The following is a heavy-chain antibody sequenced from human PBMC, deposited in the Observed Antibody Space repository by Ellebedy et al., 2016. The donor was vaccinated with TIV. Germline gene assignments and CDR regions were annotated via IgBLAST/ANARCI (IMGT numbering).Heavy chain of an antibody. Sequence: SETLSLTCTVSGGSISPYYWTWIRQTPGRGLEWVGYVFYSGITNYNPSLKSRVTISLDTSKNQFSLRLSSVTAADTAVYYCARDYAPGSSSNYGMDVWGQGTTVTVSS. V-gene: IGHV4-59*01. CDR1: GGSISPYY. CDR2: VFYSGIT. CDR3: ARDYAPGSSSNYGMDV. J-gene: IGHJ6*02. D-gene: IGHD3-10*01.